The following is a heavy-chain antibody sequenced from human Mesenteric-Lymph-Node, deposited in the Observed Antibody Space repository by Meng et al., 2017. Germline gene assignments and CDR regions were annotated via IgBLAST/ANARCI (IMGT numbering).Heavy chain of an antibody. CDR1: GFTFSSYS. Sequence: GESLKISCAASGFTFSSYSMNWVRQAPGKGLEWVSYISSSGSTIYYADSVKGRFTISRDNAKNSLYPQMNSLRAEDTAVYYCARDLGLHDYWGQGTLVTVSS. D-gene: IGHD1-7*01. CDR3: ARDLGLHDY. V-gene: IGHV3-48*04. CDR2: ISSSGSTI. J-gene: IGHJ4*02.